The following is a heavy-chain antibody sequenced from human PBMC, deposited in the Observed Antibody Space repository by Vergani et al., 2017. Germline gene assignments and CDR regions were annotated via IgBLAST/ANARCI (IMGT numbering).Heavy chain of an antibody. Sequence: QVQLQESGPGLVKPSQTLSLTCTVSGGSISSCGYYWSWIRQHPGQGLEWIVYIYYSGGTYYNSSLKSRVTISVDTSKNQFSLKLSSVTAADTAVYYCARDRASDCSSTSCYPDAFDIWGQGTMVTVSS. CDR3: ARDRASDCSSTSCYPDAFDI. CDR1: GGSISSCGYY. V-gene: IGHV4-31*03. D-gene: IGHD2-2*01. CDR2: IYYSGGT. J-gene: IGHJ3*02.